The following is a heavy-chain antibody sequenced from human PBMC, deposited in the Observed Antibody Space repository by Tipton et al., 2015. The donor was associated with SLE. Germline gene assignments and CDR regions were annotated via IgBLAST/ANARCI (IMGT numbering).Heavy chain of an antibody. J-gene: IGHJ4*02. CDR2: IYTNGTT. CDR3: VRLELPATKADY. Sequence: LRLSCTVSGDSINTHYWSWIRQSPGRGLEWIGRIYTNGTTNYNPSLKSRVTISVDTSKNQFSLKLTSVTAADTAVYYCVRLELPATKADYWGPGTLVTVSS. V-gene: IGHV4-4*08. CDR1: GDSINTHY. D-gene: IGHD5-24*01.